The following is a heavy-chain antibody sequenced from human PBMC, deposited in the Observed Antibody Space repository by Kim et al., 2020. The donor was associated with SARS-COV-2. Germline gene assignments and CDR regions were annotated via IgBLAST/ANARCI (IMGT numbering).Heavy chain of an antibody. CDR2: ISYDGSNK. CDR1: GFTFSSYA. J-gene: IGHJ5*02. CDR3: ARDGFGVVQNWFDP. D-gene: IGHD3-3*01. V-gene: IGHV3-30*04. Sequence: GGSLRLSCAASGFTFSSYAMHWVRQAPGKGLEWVAVISYDGSNKYYADSVKGRFTISRDNSKNTLYLQMNSLRAEDTAVYYCARDGFGVVQNWFDPWGQG.